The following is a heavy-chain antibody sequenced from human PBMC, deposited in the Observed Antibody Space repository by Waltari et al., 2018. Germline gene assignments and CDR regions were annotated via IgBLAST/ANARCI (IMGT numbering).Heavy chain of an antibody. CDR2: INHSGST. Sequence: QVQLQQWGAGLLKPSETLSLTCAVYGGSFRGYYWSWIRQPPGKGLEWSGEINHSGSTNYNPSLKSRVTISVDTSKNQCSLKLSSVTAADTAVYYCARGRRFDYWGQGTLVTVSS. CDR3: ARGRRFDY. J-gene: IGHJ4*02. CDR1: GGSFRGYY. V-gene: IGHV4-34*01.